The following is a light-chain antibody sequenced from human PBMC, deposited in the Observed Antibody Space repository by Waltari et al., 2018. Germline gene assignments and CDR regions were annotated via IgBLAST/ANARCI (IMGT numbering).Light chain of an antibody. CDR2: DAS. CDR3: QQRSSWALT. V-gene: IGKV3-11*01. CDR1: QSISSY. Sequence: EIVLTQSPATLSLSPGESATLPCRASQSISSYLAWYQQKPGQAPRLLIYDASNRATGIPARFSGSGSETDFTLTISSLEPEDFAVYYCQQRSSWALTFGPGTKVDIK. J-gene: IGKJ3*01.